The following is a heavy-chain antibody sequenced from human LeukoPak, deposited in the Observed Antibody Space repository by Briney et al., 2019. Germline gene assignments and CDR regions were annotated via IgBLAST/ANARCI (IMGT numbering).Heavy chain of an antibody. J-gene: IGHJ4*02. V-gene: IGHV1-2*02. Sequence: ASVKVSCRASGYTFTGYYMHWVRQAPGQGLEWMGWINPNSGGTNYAQKFQGRVTMTRDTSISTAYMELSRLRSDDTAVYYCARVVPDYDSSGYSDYWGQGTLVTVSS. D-gene: IGHD3-22*01. CDR3: ARVVPDYDSSGYSDY. CDR2: INPNSGGT. CDR1: GYTFTGYY.